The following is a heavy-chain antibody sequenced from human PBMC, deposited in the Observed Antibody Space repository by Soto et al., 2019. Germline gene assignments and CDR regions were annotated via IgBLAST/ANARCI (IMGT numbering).Heavy chain of an antibody. CDR3: ARVGYSYGSDY. V-gene: IGHV1-69*13. J-gene: IGHJ4*02. Sequence: GASVKVSCKASGGTFSSYAISWVRQAPGQGLEWMGGIIPIFGTANYARKFQGRVTITADESTSTAYMELSSLRSEDTAVYYCARVGYSYGSDYWGQGTLVTVSS. CDR1: GGTFSSYA. CDR2: IIPIFGTA. D-gene: IGHD5-18*01.